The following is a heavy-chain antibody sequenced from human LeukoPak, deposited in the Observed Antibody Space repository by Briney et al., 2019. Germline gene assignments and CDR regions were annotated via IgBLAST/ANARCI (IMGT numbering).Heavy chain of an antibody. D-gene: IGHD4-17*01. J-gene: IGHJ5*02. CDR1: GFTVSSNY. V-gene: IGHV3-53*01. Sequence: GRSLRLSCAASGFTVSSNYMSWVRQAPGKGLEWVSVIYSGGSTYYADSVKGRFTISRDNSKNTLYLQMNSLRAEDTAVYYCARTNYGDYTNWFDPWGQGTLVTVSS. CDR3: ARTNYGDYTNWFDP. CDR2: IYSGGST.